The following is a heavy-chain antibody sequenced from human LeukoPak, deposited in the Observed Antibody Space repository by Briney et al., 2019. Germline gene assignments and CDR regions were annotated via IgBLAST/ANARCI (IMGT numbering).Heavy chain of an antibody. D-gene: IGHD5-18*01. CDR1: GFTFSSYA. J-gene: IGHJ4*02. V-gene: IGHV3-64D*06. CDR3: VKDSSAMGPFDY. Sequence: GGSLRLSCSASGFTFSSYAMHWVRQAPGKGLEYVPAISSNGGSTYYADSVKGRFTISGDNSKNTLYLQMSSLRAEDTAVYYCVKDSSAMGPFDYWGQGTLVTVSS. CDR2: ISSNGGST.